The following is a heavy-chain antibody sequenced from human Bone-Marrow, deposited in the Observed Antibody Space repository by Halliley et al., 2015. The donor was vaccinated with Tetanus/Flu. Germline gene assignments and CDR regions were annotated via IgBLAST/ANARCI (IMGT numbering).Heavy chain of an antibody. J-gene: IGHJ3*02. CDR2: ANSYTT. V-gene: IGHV3-72*01. CDR3: ARTYCSSSPCSSGFEI. Sequence: ANSYTTVYAASVKGRFTISRDDSKNSLYLQMNSLKTEDTAVYYCARTYCSSSPCSSGFEIWGQGTMVTVSS. D-gene: IGHD2-2*01.